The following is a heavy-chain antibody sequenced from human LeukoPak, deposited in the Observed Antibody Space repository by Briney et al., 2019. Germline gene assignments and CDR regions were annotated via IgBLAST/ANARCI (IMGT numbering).Heavy chain of an antibody. J-gene: IGHJ3*02. CDR2: INPSGGST. Sequence: GASVKVSCKASGYTFTSYGISWVRQAPGQGLEWMGIINPSGGSTSYAQKFQGRVTMTRDTSISTAYMELGRLRSDDTAVYYCARVLTDNAFDIWGQGTMVTVSS. V-gene: IGHV1-46*01. CDR3: ARVLTDNAFDI. CDR1: GYTFTSYG. D-gene: IGHD2-8*02.